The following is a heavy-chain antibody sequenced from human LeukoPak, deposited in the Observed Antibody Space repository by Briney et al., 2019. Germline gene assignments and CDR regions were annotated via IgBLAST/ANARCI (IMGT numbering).Heavy chain of an antibody. CDR2: IYYSGST. Sequence: PSETLSLTCTVSGGSISSSSYYWSWIRQPPGKGLEWIGSIYYSGSTYYNPSLKSRVTISVDTSKNQFSLKLSSVTAADTAVYYCARHARYGSGSYYKRPFDYWGQGTLVTVSS. CDR3: ARHARYGSGSYYKRPFDY. CDR1: GGSISSSSYY. D-gene: IGHD3-10*01. J-gene: IGHJ4*02. V-gene: IGHV4-39*01.